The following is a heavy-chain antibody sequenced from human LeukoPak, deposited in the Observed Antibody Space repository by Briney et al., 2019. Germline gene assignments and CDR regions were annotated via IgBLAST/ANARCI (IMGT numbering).Heavy chain of an antibody. D-gene: IGHD3-22*01. J-gene: IGHJ4*02. CDR1: GFTFSSYE. CDR3: ARAPRDYYDSKFGGHDY. CDR2: MRYDGSNK. V-gene: IGHV3-30*02. Sequence: PGGSLRLSCAASGFTFSSYEMNWVRQAPGKGLEWVAFMRYDGSNKYYADSVKGRFTISRENSKNTLYLQMNSLRAEDTAVYYCARAPRDYYDSKFGGHDYWGQGTLVTVSS.